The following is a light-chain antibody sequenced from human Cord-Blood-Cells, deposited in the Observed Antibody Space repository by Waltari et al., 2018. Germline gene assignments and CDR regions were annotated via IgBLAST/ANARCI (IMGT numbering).Light chain of an antibody. Sequence: DIQMTQTPSSLSASVGDRVTITCRASQSISSSLNWYQQKPGKAPKLLIYAASSLQSGVPARFSGSGSGTEFTLTISSLHPEDFATYYCQQSYRTPRTFGRGTKVEIK. CDR2: AAS. V-gene: IGKV1-39*01. CDR1: QSISSS. CDR3: QQSYRTPRT. J-gene: IGKJ4*01.